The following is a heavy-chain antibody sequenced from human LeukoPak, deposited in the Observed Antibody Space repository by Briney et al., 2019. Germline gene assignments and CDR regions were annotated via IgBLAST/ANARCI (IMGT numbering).Heavy chain of an antibody. J-gene: IGHJ4*02. CDR3: ARFTDSGGYIDY. V-gene: IGHV4-59*08. D-gene: IGHD3-22*01. Sequence: SETLSLTCSVSGGSISSYYWSWIRQPPGKGLEWIGYIYYSGSTNYNPSLKSRVGISVDTSKNQVSLKLSSVTAADTAVYYCARFTDSGGYIDYWGQGTLVTVSS. CDR1: GGSISSYY. CDR2: IYYSGST.